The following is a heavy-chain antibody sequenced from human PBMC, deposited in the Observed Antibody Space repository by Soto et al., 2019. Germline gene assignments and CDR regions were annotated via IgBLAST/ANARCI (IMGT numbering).Heavy chain of an antibody. D-gene: IGHD3-3*01. J-gene: IGHJ4*02. CDR2: FYWDDDK. CDR1: GFPLTTSGVG. V-gene: IGHV2-5*02. Sequence: QITLNESGPTPVKPRQTLTLTCTFSGFPLTTSGVGVGWIRQSPGKAPECLAPFYWDDDKRYSPSLRSRLTITKDTSKNQVVLTMADLDPADTATYYCAHRVLRTVFGLVTTTAIYFDFWGQGTPVAVSS. CDR3: AHRVLRTVFGLVTTTAIYFDF.